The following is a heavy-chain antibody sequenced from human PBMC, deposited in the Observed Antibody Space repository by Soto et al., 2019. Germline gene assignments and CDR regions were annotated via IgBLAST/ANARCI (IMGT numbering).Heavy chain of an antibody. CDR2: IYSGGYT. CDR3: AANRGGGGY. V-gene: IGHV3-53*01. D-gene: IGHD7-27*01. Sequence: EVQLVESGGGLIQPGGSLRLSCAVSGFTVSNNYMSWVRQAPGKGLEGVSVIYSGGYTAYGDSVKGRFTISRAKSKNTLYFQGQSLGAADPAVYYGAANRGGGGYWGQGTLVTVSS. CDR1: GFTVSNNY. J-gene: IGHJ4*02.